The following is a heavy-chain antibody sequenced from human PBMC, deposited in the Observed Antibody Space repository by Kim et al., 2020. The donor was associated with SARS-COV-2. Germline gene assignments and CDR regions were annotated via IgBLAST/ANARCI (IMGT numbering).Heavy chain of an antibody. V-gene: IGHV4-59*09. CDR2: YYRGGT. Sequence: YYRGGTTYHPSLTSRVTISVDTSKNRFSLRLSSVTAADTAVYYCARGFDLWGRGTLVTVSS. J-gene: IGHJ2*01. CDR3: ARGFDL.